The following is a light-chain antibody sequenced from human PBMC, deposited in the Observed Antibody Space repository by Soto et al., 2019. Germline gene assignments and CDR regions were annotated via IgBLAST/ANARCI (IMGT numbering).Light chain of an antibody. Sequence: QSALTQPRSVSGSPGQSVTISCTGTSSDVGGYNYVSWYQQHPGKAHKLMIYDVSKRPSGVPDRFSGSKSVNTASLTISGLQAEDEADYCCCSYAGSYTFGVFGTGTKVTVL. V-gene: IGLV2-11*01. CDR2: DVS. CDR1: SSDVGGYNY. CDR3: CSYAGSYTFGV. J-gene: IGLJ1*01.